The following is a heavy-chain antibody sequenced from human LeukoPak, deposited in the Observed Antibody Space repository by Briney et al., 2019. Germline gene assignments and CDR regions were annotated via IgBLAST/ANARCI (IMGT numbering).Heavy chain of an antibody. V-gene: IGHV4-34*01. CDR1: GGSFSGYY. Sequence: PSETLSLTCAVYGGSFSGYYWSWIRQPPGKGLEWIGEINHSGSTNYNPSLKSRVTISVDTSKNQFSLKLSSVTAADTAVYYCARTDAACSSLNYWGQGTLVTVSS. CDR2: INHSGST. J-gene: IGHJ4*02. D-gene: IGHD6-13*01. CDR3: ARTDAACSSLNY.